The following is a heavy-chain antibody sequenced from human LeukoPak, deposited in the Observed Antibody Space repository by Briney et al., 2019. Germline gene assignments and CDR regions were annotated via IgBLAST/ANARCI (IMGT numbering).Heavy chain of an antibody. V-gene: IGHV4-4*07. CDR1: GGSISSYY. J-gene: IGHJ6*03. CDR3: AVGYCSSTSCGGYYYYMDV. Sequence: SETLSLTCTVSGGSISSYYWSWIRQPAGKGLEWIGRIYTSGSTNYNPSLKSRVTMSVDTSKNQFSLKLSSVTAADTAVYYCAVGYCSSTSCGGYYYYMDVWGKGTTVTVSS. D-gene: IGHD2-2*01. CDR2: IYTSGST.